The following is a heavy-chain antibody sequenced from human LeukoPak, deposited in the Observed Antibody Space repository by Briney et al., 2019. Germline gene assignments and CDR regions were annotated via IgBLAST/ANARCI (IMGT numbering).Heavy chain of an antibody. D-gene: IGHD1-7*01. V-gene: IGHV3-21*01. CDR2: ISSSSSYI. Sequence: PGGSLRLSCAASGFTFSSHSMNWVRQAPGKGLEWVSSISSSSSYIYYADSVKGRFTISRDNAKNSLYLQMNSLRAEDTAVYYCARDHGVTGTTYDYWGQGTLVTVSS. J-gene: IGHJ4*02. CDR3: ARDHGVTGTTYDY. CDR1: GFTFSSHS.